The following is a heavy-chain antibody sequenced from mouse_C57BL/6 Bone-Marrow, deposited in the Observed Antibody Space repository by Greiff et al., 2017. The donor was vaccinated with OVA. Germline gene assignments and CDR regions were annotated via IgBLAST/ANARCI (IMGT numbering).Heavy chain of an antibody. V-gene: IGHV1-50*01. J-gene: IGHJ3*01. CDR1: GYTFTSYW. CDR2: IDPSDSYT. Sequence: QVQLQQPGAELVKPGASVKLSCKASGYTFTSYWMQWVKQRPGQGLEWIGEIDPSDSYTNYNQKFKGKATLTVDTTSSPAYMQLSSLTSEVAAVFYCASAVFAYWCQGTLVTVSA. CDR3: ASAVFAY.